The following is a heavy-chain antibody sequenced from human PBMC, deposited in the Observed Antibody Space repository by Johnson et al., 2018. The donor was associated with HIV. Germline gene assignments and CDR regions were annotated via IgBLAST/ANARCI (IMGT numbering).Heavy chain of an antibody. Sequence: QEQLVESVGGVVQPERSLRLSCAASGFTFSSYTMHWVRHVPDKGLEWVALISSDGSNKYYADSVKGRFTISRDNSKNTRYRQMNSLRAEDTAVYFSARGAVTLRGWGHVFDIWGQGTMVTVSS. V-gene: IGHV3-30*14. CDR3: ARGAVTLRGWGHVFDI. CDR2: ISSDGSNK. J-gene: IGHJ3*02. CDR1: GFTFSSYT. D-gene: IGHD3-16*01.